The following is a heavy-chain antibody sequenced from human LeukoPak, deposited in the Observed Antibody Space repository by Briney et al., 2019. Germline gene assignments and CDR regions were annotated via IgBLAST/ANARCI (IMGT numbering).Heavy chain of an antibody. Sequence: PGGSLRLSCAASGFAFSNYWMHWVRHAPGKGLVWVSRIKSDGSGIAYADSVEGRFTISRDNAKKTLYLQMNSLRAEDTAMYYCAGLDFGQDYWGQGTLVTVSS. D-gene: IGHD3/OR15-3a*01. CDR1: GFAFSNYW. CDR3: AGLDFGQDY. V-gene: IGHV3-74*01. CDR2: IKSDGSGI. J-gene: IGHJ4*02.